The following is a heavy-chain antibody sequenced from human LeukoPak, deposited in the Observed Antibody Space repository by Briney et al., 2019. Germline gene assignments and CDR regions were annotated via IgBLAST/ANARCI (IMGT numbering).Heavy chain of an antibody. CDR3: ARRSSVWYFDY. J-gene: IGHJ4*02. D-gene: IGHD6-19*01. V-gene: IGHV4-39*01. CDR2: VHYTGDT. CDR1: GGSITTHTYY. Sequence: SETLSLTCTVSGGSITTHTYYWAWLRQPPGRGLEWIGGVHYTGDTYSNTSFKSRVTMSVDTSKNQFSLNLSSVTAADTAVYYCARRSSVWYFDYWGQGILVTVSS.